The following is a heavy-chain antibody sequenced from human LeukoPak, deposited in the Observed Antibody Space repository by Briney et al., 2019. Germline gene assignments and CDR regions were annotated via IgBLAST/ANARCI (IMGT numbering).Heavy chain of an antibody. J-gene: IGHJ6*03. CDR3: AKNSKAVYYYMDV. CDR2: ISGSGGST. CDR1: GFTFSSYA. D-gene: IGHD2-21*01. V-gene: IGHV3-23*01. Sequence: GRSLRLSCAASGFTFSSYAMSWLRQAPGKGLEWVSAISGSGGSTYYADSVKGRFTISRDNSKNTLYLEMNSLRAEDTAVYYCAKNSKAVYYYMDVWGKGTTVTVSS.